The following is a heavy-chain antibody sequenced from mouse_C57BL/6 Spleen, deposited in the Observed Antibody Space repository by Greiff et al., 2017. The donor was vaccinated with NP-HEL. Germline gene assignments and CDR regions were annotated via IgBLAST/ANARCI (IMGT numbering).Heavy chain of an antibody. CDR3: ARCDYDGSSYGYFDV. CDR1: GFTFSDYG. Sequence: EVKLVESGGGLVQPGGSLKLSCAASGFTFSDYGMAWVRQAPRKGPEWVAFISNLAYSIYYADTVTGRFTISRENAKNTLYLEMSSLRSEDTAMYYCARCDYDGSSYGYFDVWGTGTTVTVSS. D-gene: IGHD1-1*01. CDR2: ISNLAYSI. J-gene: IGHJ1*03. V-gene: IGHV5-15*01.